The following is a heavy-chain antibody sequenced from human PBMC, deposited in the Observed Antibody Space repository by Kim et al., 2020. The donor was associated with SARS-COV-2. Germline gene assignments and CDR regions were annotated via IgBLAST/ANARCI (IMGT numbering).Heavy chain of an antibody. CDR2: INGGSGNT. Sequence: ASVKVSCKASGYTFTTYAIHWVRQAPGQRPEWMGWINGGSGNTKISQKFQDRVTITRDTSANVAYMELGSLRLEDTAIYYCARGLIDFWTLGLRGPIAFWGEGTLVTVSS. CDR1: GYTFTTYA. J-gene: IGHJ4*02. CDR3: ARGLIDFWTLGLRGPIAF. D-gene: IGHD3-3*01. V-gene: IGHV1-3*01.